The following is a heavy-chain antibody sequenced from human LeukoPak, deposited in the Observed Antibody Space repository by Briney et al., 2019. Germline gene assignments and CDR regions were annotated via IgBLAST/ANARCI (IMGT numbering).Heavy chain of an antibody. V-gene: IGHV4-30-4*01. J-gene: IGHJ4*02. Sequence: SETLSLTCTVSGRSISSGDYYWSWIRQPPGKGLEWIGYIYYSGSPYYNPSLKSRVTISVDTSKNQFYLKLSSVTAADTAVYYCARVRRYCSSTSCYNFDYWGQGTLVTVSS. D-gene: IGHD2-2*02. CDR2: IYYSGSP. CDR1: GRSISSGDYY. CDR3: ARVRRYCSSTSCYNFDY.